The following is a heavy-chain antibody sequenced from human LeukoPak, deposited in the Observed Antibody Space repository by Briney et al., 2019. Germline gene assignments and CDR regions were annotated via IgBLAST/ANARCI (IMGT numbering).Heavy chain of an antibody. D-gene: IGHD3-10*01. J-gene: IGHJ4*02. Sequence: SETLSLTCAVYGGAFSGYYWSWHRQPPGKGLEWLGEINHSGSTNYNPSLKSLVTISVDTSKNQFSLKLSSVTAADTAVYYCARRAVRGVIKRTFTYYFDYWGQGTLVTVSS. CDR1: GGAFSGYY. CDR2: INHSGST. V-gene: IGHV4-34*01. CDR3: ARRAVRGVIKRTFTYYFDY.